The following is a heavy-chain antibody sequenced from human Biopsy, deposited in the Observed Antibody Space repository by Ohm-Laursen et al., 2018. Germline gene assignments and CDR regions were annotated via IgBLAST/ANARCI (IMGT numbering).Heavy chain of an antibody. CDR1: GGSLSTYY. V-gene: IGHV4-4*07. J-gene: IGHJ3*02. CDR2: ISSSGST. CDR3: ARWTPEYYSSRYYLDAFDI. D-gene: IGHD3-22*01. Sequence: SDTLSLTCTVSGGSLSTYYWSWIRQPAGKGLEWIGRISSSGSTNYNPSLRSRVTLSMDTSKRQFSLKMSFVTAADTAVYYCARWTPEYYSSRYYLDAFDIWGQGTKVTVSS.